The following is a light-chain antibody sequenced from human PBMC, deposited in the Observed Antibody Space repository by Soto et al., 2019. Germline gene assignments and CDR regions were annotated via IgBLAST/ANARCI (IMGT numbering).Light chain of an antibody. J-gene: IGLJ1*01. CDR2: EVS. CDR3: SSHTSSCTPYV. Sequence: QSALTQPASVSGSPGQSITISCTGTSSDVGGYNYVSWYQQHPGKAPKLMIYEVSNRPSGVSNRFSGSKSGNTASLTISGLQAEDEADYYCSSHTSSCTPYVFGTGTKVTVL. V-gene: IGLV2-14*01. CDR1: SSDVGGYNY.